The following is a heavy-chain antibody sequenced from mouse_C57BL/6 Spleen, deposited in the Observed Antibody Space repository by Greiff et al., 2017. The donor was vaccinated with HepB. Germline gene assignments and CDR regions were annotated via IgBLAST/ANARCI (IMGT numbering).Heavy chain of an antibody. CDR1: GYTFTSYW. V-gene: IGHV1-69*01. CDR3: AKYSNPYYFGY. CDR2: IDPSDSYT. D-gene: IGHD2-5*01. J-gene: IGHJ2*01. Sequence: VQLQQPGAELVMPGASVKLSCKASGYTFTSYWMHWVQQRPGQGLEWIGEIDPSDSYTNYNQKFKGKSTLTEDKSSGTAYMQLSSLTSEDSAVYCGAKYSNPYYFGYWGQGTTLTVSS.